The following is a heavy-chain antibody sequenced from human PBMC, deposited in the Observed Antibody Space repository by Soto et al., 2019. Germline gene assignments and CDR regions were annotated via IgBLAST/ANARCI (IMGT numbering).Heavy chain of an antibody. CDR3: AKTYYDSRGYDWSRDY. CDR2: ISGSGGST. J-gene: IGHJ4*02. CDR1: GFTFSSYA. V-gene: IGHV3-23*01. D-gene: IGHD3-22*01. Sequence: EVQLLESGGGLVQPGGSLRLSCAASGFTFSSYAMSWVRQAPGKGLEWVSAISGSGGSTYYADSVKGRFTISRDNSKNTLYLQMNSLRAEDTDVYYWAKTYYDSRGYDWSRDYWGQGTLVTVSS.